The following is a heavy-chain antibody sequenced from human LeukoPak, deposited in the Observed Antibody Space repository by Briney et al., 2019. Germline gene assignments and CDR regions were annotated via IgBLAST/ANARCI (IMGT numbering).Heavy chain of an antibody. CDR2: MNPNSGNT. V-gene: IGHV1-8*01. CDR1: GYTFTSYD. Sequence: ASVKVSCKASGYTFTSYDINWVRQATGQGLEWMGWMNPNSGNTGYAQKFQGRVTMTRNTSISTAYMELSRLRSEDTAVYYCARGPNALRFLEWLSYTTYYYYGMDVWGQGTTVTVSS. CDR3: ARGPNALRFLEWLSYTTYYYYGMDV. J-gene: IGHJ6*02. D-gene: IGHD3-3*01.